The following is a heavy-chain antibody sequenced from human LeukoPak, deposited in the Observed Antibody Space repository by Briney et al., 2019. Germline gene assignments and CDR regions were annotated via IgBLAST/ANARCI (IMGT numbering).Heavy chain of an antibody. J-gene: IGHJ4*02. V-gene: IGHV3-74*01. CDR1: GFTFSNYW. CDR3: ARIISSWFSFDF. CDR2: ISSDGSST. Sequence: GGSLRLSCAASGFTFSNYWMLWVRQAPGKGPVWVSRISSDGSSTTYADSMKGRFTISRDNAKNTLYLQMNSLRAEDTAVYYCARIISSWFSFDFWGLGTLVTVSS. D-gene: IGHD6-13*01.